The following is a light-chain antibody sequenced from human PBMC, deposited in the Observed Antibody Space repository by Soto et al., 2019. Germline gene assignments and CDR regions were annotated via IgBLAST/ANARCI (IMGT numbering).Light chain of an antibody. Sequence: IVLTQSPLSLPVTPGEPASISCRSNESLRQSNGNHYLDWYLQKPGQSPQVLIYLGSNRASGVLDRVRCSVSGTEFTRKISRVEAEDVGVYCWKRALQTAWTCDQGTKVEVK. CDR1: ESLRQSNGNHY. V-gene: IGKV2-28*01. CDR2: LGS. CDR3: KRALQTAWT. J-gene: IGKJ1*01.